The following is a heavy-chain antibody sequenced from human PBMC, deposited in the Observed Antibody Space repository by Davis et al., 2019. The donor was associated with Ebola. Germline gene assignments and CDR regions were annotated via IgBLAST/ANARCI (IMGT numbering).Heavy chain of an antibody. V-gene: IGHV4-34*01. CDR2: INHSGST. D-gene: IGHD5-18*01. J-gene: IGHJ4*02. CDR1: GFTFSDYY. Sequence: GSLRLSCAASGFTFSDYYMSWIRKPPGKGLEWIGEINHSGSTNYNPSLKSRVTISVDTSKNQFSLKLSSVTAADTAVYYCARDAGYSYGFDYWGQGTLVTVSS. CDR3: ARDAGYSYGFDY.